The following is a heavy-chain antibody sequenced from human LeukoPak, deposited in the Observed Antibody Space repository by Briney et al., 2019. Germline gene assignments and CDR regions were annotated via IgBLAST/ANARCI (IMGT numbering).Heavy chain of an antibody. CDR3: AKELYINADGDDAFDI. CDR1: GFTFSSYG. J-gene: IGHJ3*02. Sequence: SGGSLRLSCAASGFTFSSYGMHWVRQAPGKGLEWVAVIWYDGSNKYYADSVKGRFTISRDNSKNTLYLQMNSLRAEDTAVYYCAKELYINADGDDAFDIWGQGTMVTVSS. CDR2: IWYDGSNK. D-gene: IGHD3-10*01. V-gene: IGHV3-33*06.